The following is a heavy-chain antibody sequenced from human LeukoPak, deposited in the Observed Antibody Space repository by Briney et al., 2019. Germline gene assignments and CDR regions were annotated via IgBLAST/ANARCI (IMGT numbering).Heavy chain of an antibody. CDR3: ARDRRYYDSTGYYNYYFDY. V-gene: IGHV3-48*02. J-gene: IGHJ4*02. CDR2: ISSGSSTI. CDR1: GFTFSTYN. Sequence: GGSLRLSCAASGFTFSTYNMNWVRQAPGRGLEWVSYISSGSSTIYYADSVKGRFTISRDNAKNSLYLQMNSLRDEDTAVYYCARDRRYYDSTGYYNYYFDYWGQGTLVTVSS. D-gene: IGHD3-22*01.